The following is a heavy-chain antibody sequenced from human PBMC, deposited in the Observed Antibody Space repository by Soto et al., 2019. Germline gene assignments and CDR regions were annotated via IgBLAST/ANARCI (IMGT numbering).Heavy chain of an antibody. CDR2: ISAYNGNT. CDR1: GYTFTSYG. CDR3: ARASLDIDGGSWYLDGGPGHNWFDP. V-gene: IGHV1-18*04. D-gene: IGHD6-13*01. Sequence: GASVKVSCKASGYTFTSYGISWVRRAPGQGLEWMGWISAYNGNTNYAQKLQGRVTMTTDTSTSTAYMELRSLRSDDTAVYYCARASLDIDGGSWYLDGGPGHNWFDPWGQGILVTVSS. J-gene: IGHJ5*02.